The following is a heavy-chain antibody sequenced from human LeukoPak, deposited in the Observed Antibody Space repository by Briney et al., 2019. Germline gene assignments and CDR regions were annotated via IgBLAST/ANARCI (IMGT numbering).Heavy chain of an antibody. Sequence: PGGSLRLSCAASGFTFSSYAMSWVRHAPGKGLEWVSAISSNGGSTYYADSVKGRFTLSRDNSKNTLYLQMNSLRAEDTAVYYCAKESTSVVTPFDYWGQGTLVTVSS. J-gene: IGHJ4*02. V-gene: IGHV3-23*01. D-gene: IGHD4-23*01. CDR3: AKESTSVVTPFDY. CDR2: ISSNGGST. CDR1: GFTFSSYA.